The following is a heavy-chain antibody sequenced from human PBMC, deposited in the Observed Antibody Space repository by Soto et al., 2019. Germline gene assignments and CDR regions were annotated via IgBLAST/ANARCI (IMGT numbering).Heavy chain of an antibody. J-gene: IGHJ3*02. Sequence: SETLSLPCAVSSGSISSSNWWSWVRQPPGKGLEGIGEIYHSGSTNYNPSLKSRLTISVDKSKNQFSLKLSSVTAADTAVYYCATWLLAVAYIAFDIWGQGTMVTVSS. CDR1: SGSISSSNW. CDR3: ATWLLAVAYIAFDI. CDR2: IYHSGST. V-gene: IGHV4-4*02. D-gene: IGHD6-19*01.